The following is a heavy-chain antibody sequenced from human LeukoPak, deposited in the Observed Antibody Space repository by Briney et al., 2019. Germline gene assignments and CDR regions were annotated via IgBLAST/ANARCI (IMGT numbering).Heavy chain of an antibody. J-gene: IGHJ3*02. CDR2: IYYSGST. CDR3: ARAHYSGYDVHAFDI. D-gene: IGHD5-12*01. Sequence: SETLSLTCTVSGGSISNYYWSWIRQPPGKGLEWIGYIYYSGSTNYNPSLKSRVTISVDTSKNQFSLKLTSVTAADTAVYYCARAHYSGYDVHAFDIWGQGTMVTVSS. CDR1: GGSISNYY. V-gene: IGHV4-59*01.